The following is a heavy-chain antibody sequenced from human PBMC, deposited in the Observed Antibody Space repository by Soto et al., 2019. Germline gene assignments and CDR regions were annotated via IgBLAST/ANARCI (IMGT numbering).Heavy chain of an antibody. CDR2: ISYDGSNK. CDR3: AKDFFTHNRVSYTGIVGATRWGKFQH. CDR1: GFTFSSYG. J-gene: IGHJ1*01. D-gene: IGHD1-26*01. Sequence: GGSLRLSCAASGFTFSSYGMHWVRQAPGKGLEWVAVISYDGSNKYYADSVKGRFTISRDNSKNTLYLQMNSLRAEDTAVYYCAKDFFTHNRVSYTGIVGATRWGKFQHWGQGTLVPVSS. V-gene: IGHV3-30*18.